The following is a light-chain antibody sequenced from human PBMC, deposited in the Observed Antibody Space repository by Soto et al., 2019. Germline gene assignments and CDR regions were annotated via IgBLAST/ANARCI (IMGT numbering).Light chain of an antibody. Sequence: QSVLTQPASVSGSPGQSITISCTGTGSVVGGYNYVSWYQQHPGKAPKLMIYDVSNRPSGVSNRFSGSKSGNTASLTISGLQAEDEADYYCSSYTSSSTRVFGTGTKVTVL. CDR1: GSVVGGYNY. J-gene: IGLJ1*01. CDR2: DVS. V-gene: IGLV2-14*01. CDR3: SSYTSSSTRV.